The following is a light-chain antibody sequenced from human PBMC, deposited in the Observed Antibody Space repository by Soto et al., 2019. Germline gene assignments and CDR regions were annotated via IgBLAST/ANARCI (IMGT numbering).Light chain of an antibody. J-gene: IGKJ2*01. CDR2: DGS. Sequence: DIQMTQSPSTLSASVGDRVTITCRASQRLNSALAWYQQKPGMAPKLLIYDGSTVDIGVPSRFSGSGSGTGFTLTISSLQPDDVAVYYCQQYNSSPYTFGQGTKVEI. CDR1: QRLNSA. V-gene: IGKV1-5*01. CDR3: QQYNSSPYT.